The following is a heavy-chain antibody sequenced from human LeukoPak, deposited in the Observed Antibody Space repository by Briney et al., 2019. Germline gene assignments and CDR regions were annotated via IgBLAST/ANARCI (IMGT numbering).Heavy chain of an antibody. V-gene: IGHV3-15*01. J-gene: IGHJ4*02. CDR1: GFTFSNAW. Sequence: KPGGSLRLSCAASGFTFSNAWMSWARQAPGKGLEWVGRIKSKTDGGTTDYAAPVKGRFTISRDDSKNTLYLQMNSLKTEDTAVYYCTTVKRGDFWSGPTAYYFDYWGQGTLVTVSS. D-gene: IGHD3-3*01. CDR2: IKSKTDGGTT. CDR3: TTVKRGDFWSGPTAYYFDY.